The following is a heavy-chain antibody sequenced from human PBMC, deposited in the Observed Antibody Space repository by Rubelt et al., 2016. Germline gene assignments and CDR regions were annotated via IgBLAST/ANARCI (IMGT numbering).Heavy chain of an antibody. Sequence: AASGFTFDDYTMHWVRQAPGKGLEWVSLISWDGGSTYYADSVKGRFTISRDNSKNSLYLQMNSLRTEDTALYYFAKDLSKLLWFGEGFDYWGQGTLVTVSS. V-gene: IGHV3-43*01. CDR1: GFTFDDYT. J-gene: IGHJ4*02. D-gene: IGHD3-10*01. CDR2: ISWDGGST. CDR3: AKDLSKLLWFGEGFDY.